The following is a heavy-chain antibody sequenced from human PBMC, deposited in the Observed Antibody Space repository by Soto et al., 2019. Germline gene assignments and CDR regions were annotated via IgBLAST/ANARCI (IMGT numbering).Heavy chain of an antibody. CDR3: AIQGLYGSDWDGMYV. D-gene: IGHD2-2*02. CDR2: IYPGDSDT. Sequence: PGESLKISCKASGYDFTNYWIGWVRQMPGKGLEWKGIIYPGDSDTKFGPSLQGQVTISADKSISTAYLQWNSLKASDTAIYYCAIQGLYGSDWDGMYVWGQGTTVTGSS. CDR1: GYDFTNYW. V-gene: IGHV5-51*01. J-gene: IGHJ6*02.